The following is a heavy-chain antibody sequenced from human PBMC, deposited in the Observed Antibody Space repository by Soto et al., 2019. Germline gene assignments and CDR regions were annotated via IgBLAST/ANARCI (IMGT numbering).Heavy chain of an antibody. D-gene: IGHD3-16*01. CDR1: GGSIIGYY. CDR3: ARRGLYDPFDY. J-gene: IGHJ4*02. CDR2: IYYSGST. V-gene: IGHV4-59*08. Sequence: PSETLPLTGTVSGGSIIGYYWIWIRQPPGKGLEWIGYIYYSGSTNYNPSLKSRVTISVDTSKNQFSLKLSSVTAADTAVYYCARRGLYDPFDYWGQGTLVTVSS.